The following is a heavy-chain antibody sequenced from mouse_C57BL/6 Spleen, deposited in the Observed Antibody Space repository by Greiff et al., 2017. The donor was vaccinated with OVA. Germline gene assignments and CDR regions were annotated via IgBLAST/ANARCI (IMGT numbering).Heavy chain of an antibody. D-gene: IGHD1-2*01. CDR1: GYAFSSSW. V-gene: IGHV1-82*01. CDR2: NYPGDGDT. J-gene: IGHJ3*01. CDR3: ARDSLLQKFAY. Sequence: QVQLQQSGPELVKPGASVKISCKASGYAFSSSWMNWVKQRPGKGLEWIGRNYPGDGDTNYNGKFKGKATLTADKSSSTAYMQLSSLTSEDSAVYFCARDSLLQKFAYWGQGTLVTVSA.